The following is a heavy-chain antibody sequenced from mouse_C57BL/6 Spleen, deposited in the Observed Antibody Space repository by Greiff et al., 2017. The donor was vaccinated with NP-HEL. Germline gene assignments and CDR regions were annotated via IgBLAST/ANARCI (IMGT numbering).Heavy chain of an antibody. D-gene: IGHD1-1*01. V-gene: IGHV14-3*01. CDR2: IDPANGNT. CDR1: GFNIKNTY. Sequence: EVKLEESVAELVRPGASVKLSCTASGFNIKNTYMHWVKQRPEQGLEWIGRIDPANGNTKYAPKFQGKATITADTSSNTAYLQLSSLTSEDTAIYYCARYEDYGSYFDVWGTGTTVTVSS. CDR3: ARYEDYGSYFDV. J-gene: IGHJ1*03.